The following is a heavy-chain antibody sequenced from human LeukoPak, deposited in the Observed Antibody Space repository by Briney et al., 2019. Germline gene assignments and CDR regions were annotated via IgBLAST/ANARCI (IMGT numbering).Heavy chain of an antibody. CDR1: GFTFFTYS. CDR2: ISGDGGST. Sequence: GGSLRLSCAASGFTFFTYSMNWVRQAPGKGLEWVSLISGDGGSTFYADSVRGRFTISRDNTRKSLSLQMRSLRSEDTALYYCARESETSGWYDYWGQGTLVTVSS. V-gene: IGHV3-43*02. CDR3: ARESETSGWYDY. J-gene: IGHJ4*02. D-gene: IGHD6-19*01.